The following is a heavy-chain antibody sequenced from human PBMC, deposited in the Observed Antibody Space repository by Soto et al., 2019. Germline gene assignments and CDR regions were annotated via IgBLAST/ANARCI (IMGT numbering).Heavy chain of an antibody. D-gene: IGHD5-12*01. Sequence: EVQLVQSGAEVKKPGESLKISCKGSGYSFSNYWIGWVRQMPGKGLEWMGIIYPGNTDIRYSPSFRGQVTMSADRSISTAYLQWSSLKASDTAMYYCTRDRKRWLQSSTLDYWGQGTLVTVSS. CDR3: TRDRKRWLQSSTLDY. CDR2: IYPGNTDI. V-gene: IGHV5-51*01. J-gene: IGHJ4*02. CDR1: GYSFSNYW.